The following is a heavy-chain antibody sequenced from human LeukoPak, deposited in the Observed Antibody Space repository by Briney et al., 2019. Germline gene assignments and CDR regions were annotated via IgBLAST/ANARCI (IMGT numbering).Heavy chain of an antibody. Sequence: GGSLRLSCAASGFTFGAYYMSWIRQAPGKGLEWLADISTTSHNTNNADSVKGRFTISKDNAKNSLYLQMNSLRVEDTAVYYCARVESNSWFGYWGQGTLVTVSS. V-gene: IGHV3-11*05. CDR2: ISTTSHNT. CDR1: GFTFGAYY. D-gene: IGHD2-2*01. J-gene: IGHJ4*02. CDR3: ARVESNSWFGY.